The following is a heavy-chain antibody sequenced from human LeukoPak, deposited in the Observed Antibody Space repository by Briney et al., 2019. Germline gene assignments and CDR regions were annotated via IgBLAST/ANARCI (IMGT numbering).Heavy chain of an antibody. D-gene: IGHD2-15*01. CDR2: SSVYNGNI. J-gene: IGHJ5*02. V-gene: IGHV1-18*04. CDR3: VREADQDCSGGSCYRSSGNWLDP. Sequence: ASVKVSCKASGYTFTSNGISWVRQAPAQGLEWMGWSSVYNGNINYAQKFQGSGTMTTDTSTSTAHMELRSLRSDDTAVYYCVREADQDCSGGSCYRSSGNWLDPWGQGTLVTVSS. CDR1: GYTFTSNG.